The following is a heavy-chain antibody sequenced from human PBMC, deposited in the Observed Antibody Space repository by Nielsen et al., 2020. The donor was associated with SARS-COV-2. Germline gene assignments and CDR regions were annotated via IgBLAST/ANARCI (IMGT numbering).Heavy chain of an antibody. J-gene: IGHJ6*02. CDR3: VKWVQLDLGYYYHGMDV. Sequence: GESLKISCAGSGFTFSSYYMNWVRQAPGKGLMWVSRINTDGSKRAYADSVKGRFTISRDNARDTLDLQMSSLTAEDTAVYYCVKWVQLDLGYYYHGMDVWGQGTTVTVSS. V-gene: IGHV3-74*01. CDR1: GFTFSSYY. D-gene: IGHD6-6*01. CDR2: INTDGSKR.